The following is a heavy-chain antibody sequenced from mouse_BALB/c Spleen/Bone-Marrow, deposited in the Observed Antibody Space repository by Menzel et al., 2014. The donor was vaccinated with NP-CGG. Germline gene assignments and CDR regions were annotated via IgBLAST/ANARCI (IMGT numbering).Heavy chain of an antibody. CDR3: ATYYYGSSYGFAY. Sequence: VQLQQSGAELVKPGASVKLSCTASGFNIKDTYMHWVKQRPEQGLEWIGRIDPANGNTKYDPKFQGKATITADTSSNTAYLQLSSLTSEDTAVYYCATYYYGSSYGFAYFGHATPVTVSA. V-gene: IGHV14-3*02. J-gene: IGHJ3*01. CDR2: IDPANGNT. D-gene: IGHD1-1*01. CDR1: GFNIKDTY.